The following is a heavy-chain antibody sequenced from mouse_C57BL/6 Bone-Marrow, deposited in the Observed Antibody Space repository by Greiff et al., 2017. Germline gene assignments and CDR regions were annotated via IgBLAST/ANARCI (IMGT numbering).Heavy chain of an antibody. Sequence: EVMLVESGGGLVQPGGSLKLSCAASGFTFSDYGMAWVRQAPRKGPEWVAFISNLAYSIYYADTVTGRFTISRENAKNTLYLEMSSLRSEDTAMYSCASRASAYDGYSYAMDYWGQGTSVTVSS. V-gene: IGHV5-15*01. CDR2: ISNLAYSI. D-gene: IGHD2-3*01. J-gene: IGHJ4*01. CDR1: GFTFSDYG. CDR3: ASRASAYDGYSYAMDY.